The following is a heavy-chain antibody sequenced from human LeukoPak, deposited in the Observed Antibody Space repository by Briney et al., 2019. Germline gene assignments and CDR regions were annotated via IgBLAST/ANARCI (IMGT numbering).Heavy chain of an antibody. J-gene: IGHJ2*01. V-gene: IGHV4-34*01. Sequence: SETLSLTCAVYGGSFSGYYWSWIRQPPGKGLEWIGEINHSGSTNYNPSLKSRVTISVDTSKNQFSLKLSSVTAADTAVYYCARDPGYSYGYLRYWYFDLGGRGTLVTVSS. CDR1: GGSFSGYY. CDR3: ARDPGYSYGYLRYWYFDL. CDR2: INHSGST. D-gene: IGHD5-18*01.